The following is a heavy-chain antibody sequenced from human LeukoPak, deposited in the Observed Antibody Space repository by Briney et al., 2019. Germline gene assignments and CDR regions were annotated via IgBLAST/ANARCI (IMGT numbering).Heavy chain of an antibody. V-gene: IGHV5-51*01. CDR1: GYSFTSYW. D-gene: IGHD3-10*01. CDR2: IYPGDSDT. J-gene: IGHJ5*02. Sequence: GESLQISCKGSGYSFTSYWIGWVRQMPGKGLEWMGIIYPGDSDTRSSPSFQGQVTISADTSISTAYLQWSSLKASDTAMYYGARHGHYYGSGSYPYNWFDPWGQGTLVTVSS. CDR3: ARHGHYYGSGSYPYNWFDP.